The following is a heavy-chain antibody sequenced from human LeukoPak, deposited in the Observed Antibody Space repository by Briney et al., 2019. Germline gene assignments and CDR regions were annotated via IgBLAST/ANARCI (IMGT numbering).Heavy chain of an antibody. CDR2: INQDGSEK. V-gene: IGHV3-7*01. CDR1: GFTFSSYW. CDR3: ASGRDLGY. Sequence: GGSLRLSCAASGFTFSSYWMSWVRQAPGKGLGWVANINQDGSEKYYVDSVKGRFTISRDNAKNSLYLQMNSLRAEDTALYYCASGRDLGYWGQGNLVTVSS. D-gene: IGHD3-16*01. J-gene: IGHJ4*02.